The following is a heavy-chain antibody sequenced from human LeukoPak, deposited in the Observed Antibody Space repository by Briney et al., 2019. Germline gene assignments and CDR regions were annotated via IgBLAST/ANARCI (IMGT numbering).Heavy chain of an antibody. Sequence: GGSLRLSCAASGFTCDDHGMHWVRQAPGKGLEWVSGINWNSASIGYADSVKGRFTISRDNAKNSLYLQMNRLRAEDTALYYCAKEVGIYGDWYFDLWGRGTLVTVSS. CDR2: INWNSASI. V-gene: IGHV3-9*01. CDR3: AKEVGIYGDWYFDL. J-gene: IGHJ2*01. CDR1: GFTCDDHG. D-gene: IGHD2-21*01.